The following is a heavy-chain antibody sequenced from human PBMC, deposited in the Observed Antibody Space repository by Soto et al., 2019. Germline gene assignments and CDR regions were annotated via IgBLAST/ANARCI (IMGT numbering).Heavy chain of an antibody. CDR2: IKQDGSEK. J-gene: IGHJ5*02. Sequence: GGSLRLSCAASGFTFSSYWMSWVRQAPGKGLEWVANIKQDGSEKYYVDSVKGRFTISRENGKNSLYLQMNSLRVDATAVYYFARGSSGSYSCFEPWGQGTLVTVSS. V-gene: IGHV3-7*03. CDR1: GFTFSSYW. D-gene: IGHD1-26*01. CDR3: ARGSSGSYSCFEP.